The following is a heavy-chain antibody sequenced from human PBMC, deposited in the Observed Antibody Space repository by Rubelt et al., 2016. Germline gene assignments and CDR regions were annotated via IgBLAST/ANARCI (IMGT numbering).Heavy chain of an antibody. V-gene: IGHV6-1*01. CDR2: TYYRSKWYN. J-gene: IGHJ5*02. CDR1: GDSVSSNSAA. D-gene: IGHD3-10*01. Sequence: QVQLQQSGPGLVKPSQTLSLTCAISGDSVSSNSAAWNWIRQSPSRGLEWLGRTYYRSKWYNDYAVSVKSRITINPDTSKNPFSLQLNSVTPEDTAVYYCARGGLWFGELLVNWFDPWGQGTLVTVSS. CDR3: ARGGLWFGELLVNWFDP.